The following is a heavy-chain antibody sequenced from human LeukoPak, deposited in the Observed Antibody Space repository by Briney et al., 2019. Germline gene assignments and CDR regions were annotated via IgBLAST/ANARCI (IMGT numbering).Heavy chain of an antibody. V-gene: IGHV3-53*01. D-gene: IGHD3-10*01. Sequence: GGSLRLSCAASGLSVSRNYISWVRQAPGKGLEWVSFIYTGTTTFYADSVKGRFTISRDNSRNTVYLELNCLRVDDTVVYYCARDRGHFDYWGPGTLVTVSS. J-gene: IGHJ4*02. CDR1: GLSVSRNY. CDR2: IYTGTTT. CDR3: ARDRGHFDY.